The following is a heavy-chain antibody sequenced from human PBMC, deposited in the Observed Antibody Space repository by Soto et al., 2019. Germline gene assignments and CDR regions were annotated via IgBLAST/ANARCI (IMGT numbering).Heavy chain of an antibody. CDR2: IDTSGIT. D-gene: IGHD3-3*01. CDR3: ARGGQDFWSGPFDY. CDR1: GGSISNYY. Sequence: SETLSLTCTVSGGSISNYYCNWIRQRAGKGLEWIGRIDTSGITNYNPCLKIRVTMSVDTSKQEFSLKLSSVTAADTALYYCARGGQDFWSGPFDYWGRGALVNVS. V-gene: IGHV4-4*07. J-gene: IGHJ4*01.